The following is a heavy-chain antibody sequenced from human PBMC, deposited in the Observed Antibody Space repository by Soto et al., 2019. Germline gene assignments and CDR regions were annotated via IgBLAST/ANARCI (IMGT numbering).Heavy chain of an antibody. Sequence: GESLKISCKGSGYSFTSYWIGWVRQMPGKGLEWMGIIYPGDSDTRYSPSFQGQVTISADKSISTAYLQWSSLKASDTAMYYCARQGIAVAGRVYYYGMDVWGQGTTVTVSS. J-gene: IGHJ6*02. CDR2: IYPGDSDT. V-gene: IGHV5-51*01. CDR3: ARQGIAVAGRVYYYGMDV. D-gene: IGHD6-19*01. CDR1: GYSFTSYW.